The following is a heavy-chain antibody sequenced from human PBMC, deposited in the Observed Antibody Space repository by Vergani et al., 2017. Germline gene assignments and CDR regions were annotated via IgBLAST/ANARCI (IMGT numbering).Heavy chain of an antibody. CDR3: ARVARQRIKLERRRDNGMDV. CDR2: ISYDGSNK. Sequence: VQLLESGGGLVQPGGSLRLSCAASGFTFSSYAMSWVRQAPGKGLEWVAVISYDGSNKYYADSVKGRFTISRDNAKNSLYLQMNSLRAEDTAVYYCARVARQRIKLERRRDNGMDVWGQGTTVTVSS. CDR1: GFTFSSYA. D-gene: IGHD1-1*01. J-gene: IGHJ6*02. V-gene: IGHV3-30-3*01.